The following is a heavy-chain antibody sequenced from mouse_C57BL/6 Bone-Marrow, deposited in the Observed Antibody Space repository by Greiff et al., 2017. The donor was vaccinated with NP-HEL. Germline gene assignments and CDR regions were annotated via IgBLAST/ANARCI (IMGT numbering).Heavy chain of an antibody. V-gene: IGHV1-26*01. J-gene: IGHJ2*01. CDR2: INPNNGGT. Sequence: VQLQQSGPELVKPGASVKISCKASGYTFTDYYMNWVKQSHGKSLEWIGDINPNNGGTSYNQKFKGKATLTVDKSSSTAYMELRSLTSEDSAVYYCAPFMVTADYWGQGTTLTVSS. CDR1: GYTFTDYY. D-gene: IGHD2-2*01. CDR3: APFMVTADY.